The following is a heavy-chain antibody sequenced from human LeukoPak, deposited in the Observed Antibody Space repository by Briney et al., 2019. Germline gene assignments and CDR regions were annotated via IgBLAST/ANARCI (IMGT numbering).Heavy chain of an antibody. V-gene: IGHV3-48*03. CDR1: GFTFSSYE. D-gene: IGHD5-12*01. CDR3: ARDNSGSGSRGYYFDY. CDR2: ISSSGSTI. J-gene: IGHJ4*02. Sequence: GWPLRLSCAASGFTFSSYEMNWVRQAPGKGLEWVSYISSSGSTIYYADSVKGRFTISRDNAKNSLDLQMNSLRAEDTAVYYCARDNSGSGSRGYYFDYWGQGTLVTVSS.